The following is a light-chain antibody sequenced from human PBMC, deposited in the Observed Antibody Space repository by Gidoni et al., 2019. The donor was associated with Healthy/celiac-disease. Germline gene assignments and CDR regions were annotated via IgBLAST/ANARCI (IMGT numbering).Light chain of an antibody. CDR3: QQRSNWHPLS. CDR2: DAS. V-gene: IGKV3D-11*02. CDR1: QSVSSY. Sequence: VLTQSPATLSLSPGERATLSCRASQSVSSYLAWYQQKPGQAPRLLIYDASNRATGIPARFSGSGPGTDFTLTISSLEPEDFAVYYCQQRSNWHPLSFGGGTKVEIK. J-gene: IGKJ4*01.